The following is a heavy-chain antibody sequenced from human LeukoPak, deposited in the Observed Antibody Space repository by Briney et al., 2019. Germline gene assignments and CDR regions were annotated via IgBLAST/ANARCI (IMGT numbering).Heavy chain of an antibody. V-gene: IGHV4-59*01. D-gene: IGHD2-21*02. CDR1: GGSISYYY. CDR2: TSYSRST. CDR3: ARGNCGGDCYSINYYYGMDV. Sequence: PETLSLTCTVSGGSISYYYWSWIRQTPGKGLEWIGYTSYSRSTNYNPSLKSRVTISIDTSKNQFSLNLTSVIAADTAVYYCARGNCGGDCYSINYYYGMDVWGQGTTVTVSS. J-gene: IGHJ6*02.